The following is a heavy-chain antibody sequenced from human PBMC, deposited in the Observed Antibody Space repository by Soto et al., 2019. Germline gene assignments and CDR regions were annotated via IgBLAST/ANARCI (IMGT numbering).Heavy chain of an antibody. Sequence: SETLSLTCSVSGVSVSSDDYYWNWIRQPPGKGLEWIGYNHIRGRTNYNPSLGSRVAISLDTSKDQFSLTLTSVTAADTAIYCCARLRDINSWPLDLWGQGTLVTVSS. CDR1: GVSVSSDDYY. CDR2: NHIRGRT. V-gene: IGHV4-61*08. J-gene: IGHJ4*02. CDR3: ARLRDINSWPLDL. D-gene: IGHD5-12*01.